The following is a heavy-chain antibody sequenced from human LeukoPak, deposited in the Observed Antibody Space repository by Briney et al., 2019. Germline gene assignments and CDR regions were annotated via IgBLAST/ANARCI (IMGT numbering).Heavy chain of an antibody. Sequence: SETLSLTCTVSGGSISSSSYYWGWIRQPPGKGLEWIGSIYYSGNTYYNPSLRSRVTIYVDMSNNQFSLKLTSVTAADTAVYYCARQMNYYYGIDVWGQGTTVTVSS. CDR1: GGSISSSSYY. CDR2: IYYSGNT. V-gene: IGHV4-39*01. CDR3: ARQMNYYYGIDV. J-gene: IGHJ6*02.